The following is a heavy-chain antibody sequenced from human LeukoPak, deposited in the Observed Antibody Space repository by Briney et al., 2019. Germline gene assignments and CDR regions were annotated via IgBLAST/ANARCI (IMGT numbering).Heavy chain of an antibody. Sequence: GESLKISCKGSGYSFTTYWIGWVRQMPGKGLEWMGIINPGDSDTRHSPSFQGQVTISADKSISTAYLQWSSLKASDTAVYYCARRCGWSLFDYWGQGTLVTVSS. D-gene: IGHD6-19*01. CDR3: ARRCGWSLFDY. CDR1: GYSFTTYW. J-gene: IGHJ4*02. V-gene: IGHV5-51*01. CDR2: INPGDSDT.